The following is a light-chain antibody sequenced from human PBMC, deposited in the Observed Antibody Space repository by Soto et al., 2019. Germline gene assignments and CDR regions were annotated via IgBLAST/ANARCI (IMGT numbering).Light chain of an antibody. CDR3: TSWTTSTTMI. CDR2: DVN. CDR1: SSDIGAYNF. V-gene: IGLV2-14*03. Sequence: QSALTQPASGSGSPGQSITLSCTETSSDIGAYNFVSWYQQHPGKAPKLMLYDVNIRPSGVSNRFSGSKSGNTASLTISGLQAEDEADYYCTSWTTSTTMIFGGGTKVTVL. J-gene: IGLJ2*01.